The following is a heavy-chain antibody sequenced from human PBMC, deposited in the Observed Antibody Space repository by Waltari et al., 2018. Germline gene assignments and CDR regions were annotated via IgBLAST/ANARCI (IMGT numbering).Heavy chain of an antibody. CDR1: GFSFSSYW. D-gene: IGHD5-18*01. CDR3: ATSLDAAGND. Sequence: EVQLVESGGGLVQPGGSLRLSCATSGFSFSSYWVSWVRQAPGKGLEWLANINHDGSGKFFLGSVKGRFTISRDNAKKSVYLQMNSLTGEDTAVYYCATSLDAAGNDWGQGTLVTVSS. J-gene: IGHJ4*02. CDR2: INHDGSGK. V-gene: IGHV3-7*01.